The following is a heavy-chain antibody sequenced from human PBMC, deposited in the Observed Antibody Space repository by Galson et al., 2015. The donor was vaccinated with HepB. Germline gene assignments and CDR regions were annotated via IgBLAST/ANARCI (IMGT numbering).Heavy chain of an antibody. Sequence: RSLRLSCAASGFTFGDYAMSWFRQAPGKGLEWVGFIRSKAYGGTTEYAASVKGRFTISRDDSKSIAYLQMNSLKTEDTAGYYCTRGYYYDSSGYYYVGYVQHWGRGTLVTVSS. CDR3: TRGYYYDSSGYYYVGYVQH. CDR1: GFTFGDYA. J-gene: IGHJ1*01. CDR2: IRSKAYGGTT. D-gene: IGHD3-22*01. V-gene: IGHV3-49*03.